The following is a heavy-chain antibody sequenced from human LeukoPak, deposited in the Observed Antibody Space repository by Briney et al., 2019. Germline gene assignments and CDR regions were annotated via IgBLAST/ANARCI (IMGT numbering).Heavy chain of an antibody. CDR3: ARDPAAPINWSDP. CDR1: GFTLSSYW. D-gene: IGHD6-13*01. V-gene: IGHV3-7*01. CDR2: IKQDGSEK. J-gene: IGHJ5*02. Sequence: GGSLRLSCAASGFTLSSYWMTWVRQAPGKGLEWVANIKQDGSEKYYVDSVKGRFTIARDNAKNSLYLQMNSLRAEDTAVYYCARDPAAPINWSDPWGQGTLVTVSS.